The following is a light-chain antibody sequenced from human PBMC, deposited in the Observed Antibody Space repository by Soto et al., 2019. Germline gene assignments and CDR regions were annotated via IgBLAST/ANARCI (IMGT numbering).Light chain of an antibody. V-gene: IGKV1-5*01. CDR3: QQYNSYSWT. CDR2: DAS. CDR1: QSISNW. Sequence: DIQMTQSPSTLSASVGDRVTITCRASQSISNWLAWYQQKPGKAPKLLIYDASSLVSGVPSRFSGSGSGTEFTLTISSVQPDDFATYYCQQYNSYSWTFGQGTKVEIK. J-gene: IGKJ1*01.